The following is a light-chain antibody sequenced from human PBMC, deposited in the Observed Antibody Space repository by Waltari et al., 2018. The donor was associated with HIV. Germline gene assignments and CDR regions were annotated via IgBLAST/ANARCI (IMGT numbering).Light chain of an antibody. CDR3: QQYHHWPPLT. J-gene: IGKJ4*01. CDR2: HSS. Sequence: DILLTQSPATISVSPGGRVTVSCRASQNVDDKLARYQQKPGQSPRLLIYHSSVRAAGVPTRFGGAGSATNFTLTITSLQSEDFALYFCQQYHHWPPLTFGGGSRVELK. CDR1: QNVDDK. V-gene: IGKV3D-15*01.